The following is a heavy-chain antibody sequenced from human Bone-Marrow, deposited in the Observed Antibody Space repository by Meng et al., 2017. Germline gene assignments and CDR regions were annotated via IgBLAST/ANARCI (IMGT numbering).Heavy chain of an antibody. V-gene: IGHV1-2*06. D-gene: IGHD6-13*01. Sequence: ASVKVSCKASGYTFPDYWLHWVRRAPGQGLEWMGRINPKSGDTHYAQRFQGRVTMTGDTSISTAYMELSGLRSDDTAKYYCARDEDISAGGKLFCYYWGQGTLVTVSS. CDR2: INPKSGDT. J-gene: IGHJ4*02. CDR1: GYTFPDYW. CDR3: ARDEDISAGGKLFCYY.